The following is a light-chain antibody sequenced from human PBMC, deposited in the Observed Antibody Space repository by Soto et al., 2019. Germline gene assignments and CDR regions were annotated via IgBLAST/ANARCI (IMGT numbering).Light chain of an antibody. Sequence: QAVVAQPPSASGTPGQRVTISCSGSRSTIGSNTVNWYRQLPGTAPQLLIHTNTQRPSGVPDRFSASKSGTSASLTISGLQSEDEAIYFCAASDDYLPVFGSGTQLTVL. V-gene: IGLV1-44*01. CDR3: AASDDYLPV. CDR2: TNT. CDR1: RSTIGSNT. J-gene: IGLJ7*01.